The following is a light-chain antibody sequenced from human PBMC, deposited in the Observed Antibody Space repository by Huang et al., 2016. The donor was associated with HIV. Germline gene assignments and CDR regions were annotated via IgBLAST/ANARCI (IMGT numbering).Light chain of an antibody. CDR1: QSISSSS. J-gene: IGKJ3*01. V-gene: IGKV3-20*01. Sequence: EIVLTQSPGTLSLSPGERATLSCRASQSISSSSLDWYLQKPGQAPTLRSHGASTRATNIPDRFSGSGSGTDFTLTISRLEPEDFAVYYCHQYGSPPFTFGPGTKVDIK. CDR2: GAS. CDR3: HQYGSPPFT.